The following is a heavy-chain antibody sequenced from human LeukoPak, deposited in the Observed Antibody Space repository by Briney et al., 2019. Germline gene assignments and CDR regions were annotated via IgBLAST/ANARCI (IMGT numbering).Heavy chain of an antibody. CDR3: ARDGKWLVEGYYYYGMDV. V-gene: IGHV3-53*01. D-gene: IGHD6-19*01. CDR1: GFTVSSNY. Sequence: GGSLRLSCTTSGFTVSSNYMSWVRQAPGKGLEWVSVIYIGGSTYYADSVKGRFTISRDISKNTLYLQMNSLRAEDTAVYYCARDGKWLVEGYYYYGMDVWGQGTTVTVSS. CDR2: IYIGGST. J-gene: IGHJ6*02.